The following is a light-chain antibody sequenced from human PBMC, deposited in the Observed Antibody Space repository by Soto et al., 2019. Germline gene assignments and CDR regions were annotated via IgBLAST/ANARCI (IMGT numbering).Light chain of an antibody. Sequence: EIVMTHSPGTLSVSPCERVTLSCRASQSVGNNLAWHQQKPGQAPRLLIYGASTRATGFPARFSGSGSGTEFTLTISSLQSEDFAVYYCQQYNNWPFTLGQGTRL. CDR3: QQYNNWPFT. CDR1: QSVGNN. J-gene: IGKJ5*01. V-gene: IGKV3-15*01. CDR2: GAS.